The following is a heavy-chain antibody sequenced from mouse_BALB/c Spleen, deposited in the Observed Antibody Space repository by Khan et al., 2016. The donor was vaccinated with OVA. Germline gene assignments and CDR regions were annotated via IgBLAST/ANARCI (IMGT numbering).Heavy chain of an antibody. D-gene: IGHD4-1*02. CDR1: GYTFTNYG. V-gene: IGHV9-3-1*01. CDR3: TRSNSYWYVDV. J-gene: IGHJ1*01. Sequence: QIQLVQSGPELKKPGETVKISCKASGYTFTNYGMNWVKQAPGKGLKWMGWINTYTGEPPYADDFKGRFAFSLDTSASTAYLQINNLKNEDTATYFCTRSNSYWYVDVWGAGTTVTVSS. CDR2: INTYTGEP.